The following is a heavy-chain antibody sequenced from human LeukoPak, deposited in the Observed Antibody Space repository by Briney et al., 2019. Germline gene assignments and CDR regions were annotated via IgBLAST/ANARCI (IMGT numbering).Heavy chain of an antibody. CDR2: INPNSGGT. CDR1: GYTFTGYY. V-gene: IGHV1-2*02. CDR3: ARDPLDYDFWSGYYHFDY. Sequence: GASVKVSCKASGYTFTGYYMHWVRQAPGQGLEWMGWINPNSGGTNYAQKFQGRVTMTRDTSISTAYMELSRLRSDDTAVYYCARDPLDYDFWSGYYHFDYWGQGTLVTVSS. J-gene: IGHJ4*02. D-gene: IGHD3-3*01.